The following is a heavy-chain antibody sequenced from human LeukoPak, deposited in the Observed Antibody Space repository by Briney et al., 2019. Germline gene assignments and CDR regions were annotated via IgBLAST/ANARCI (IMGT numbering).Heavy chain of an antibody. Sequence: GRSLILSCAASGFTFSIYAMHWVRQAPGKGLEWVEVISYDGSNKYYADSVKGRFTISRDNSKNTLYLQMNSLRAEDTAVYYCARGLCSSTSCYATDFDYWGQGTLVTVSS. V-gene: IGHV3-30-3*01. J-gene: IGHJ4*02. CDR1: GFTFSIYA. CDR2: ISYDGSNK. D-gene: IGHD2-2*01. CDR3: ARGLCSSTSCYATDFDY.